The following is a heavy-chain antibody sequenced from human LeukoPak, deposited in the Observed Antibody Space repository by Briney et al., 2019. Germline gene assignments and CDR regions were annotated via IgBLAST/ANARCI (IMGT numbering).Heavy chain of an antibody. J-gene: IGHJ6*03. CDR2: INPNSGGT. V-gene: IGHV1-2*02. Sequence: GASVKVSCKASGYTLTGYYMHWVRQAPGQGLEWMGWINPNSGGTNYAQKFQGRVTMTRDTSISTAYMELSRLRSDDTAVYYCARPPREYRQPLSFDYYYMDVWGKGTTVTVSS. D-gene: IGHD2/OR15-2a*01. CDR3: ARPPREYRQPLSFDYYYMDV. CDR1: GYTLTGYY.